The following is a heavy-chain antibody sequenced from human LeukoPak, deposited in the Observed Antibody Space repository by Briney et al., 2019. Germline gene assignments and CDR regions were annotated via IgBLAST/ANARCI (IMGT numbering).Heavy chain of an antibody. Sequence: PGGSLRLSCAASGFTFSSYAMSWVRQAPGKGLEWVSAISGSGGSTYYADSVKGQFTISRDNSKNTLYLQMNSLRAEDTAVYYCAKDFRPYYDILTGYRPGNAFDIWGQGTMVTVSS. CDR1: GFTFSSYA. J-gene: IGHJ3*02. CDR2: ISGSGGST. V-gene: IGHV3-23*01. D-gene: IGHD3-9*01. CDR3: AKDFRPYYDILTGYRPGNAFDI.